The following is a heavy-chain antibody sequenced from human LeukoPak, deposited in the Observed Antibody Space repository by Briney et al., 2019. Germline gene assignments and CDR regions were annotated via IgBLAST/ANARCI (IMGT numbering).Heavy chain of an antibody. CDR1: GFTFSSYS. J-gene: IGHJ4*02. D-gene: IGHD7-27*01. Sequence: NPGGSLRLSCAASGFTFSSYSMNWVRQAPGKWLEWVSSISSSSSYIYYAVSVKGRFTISRDNAKNSLYLQMNSLRAEDTAVYYCARKSNWGMGGFDYWGQGTLVTVSS. V-gene: IGHV3-21*01. CDR3: ARKSNWGMGGFDY. CDR2: ISSSSSYI.